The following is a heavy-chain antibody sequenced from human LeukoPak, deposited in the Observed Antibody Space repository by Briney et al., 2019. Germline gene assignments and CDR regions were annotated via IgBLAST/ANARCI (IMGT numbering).Heavy chain of an antibody. CDR1: GFTFSSYS. CDR2: ISCSSSYI. CDR3: ARDQDDYVWGSYRSRSLSWFDY. J-gene: IGHJ4*02. D-gene: IGHD3-16*02. Sequence: GGSLRLSCSASGFTFSSYSMNWVRQAPGKGLEWVSSISCSSSYIYYASSVKGRFTISRDNAKNSLYLQMNSLRAEDTAVYYCARDQDDYVWGSYRSRSLSWFDYWGQGTLVTVSS. V-gene: IGHV3-21*01.